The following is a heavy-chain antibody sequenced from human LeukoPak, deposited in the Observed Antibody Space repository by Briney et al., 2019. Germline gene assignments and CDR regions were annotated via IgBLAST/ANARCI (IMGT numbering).Heavy chain of an antibody. CDR3: ARDAVGSSYFDH. Sequence: SETLSLTCTVSGGSISPYFWSWIRQPPGKGLEWMGYIYYTGSTNYNPSLKSRVTISIDASKNQLSLKLDSVTAADTAMYYCARDAVGSSYFDHWGQGALVAVSS. CDR2: IYYTGST. V-gene: IGHV4-59*12. D-gene: IGHD6-6*01. J-gene: IGHJ4*02. CDR1: GGSISPYF.